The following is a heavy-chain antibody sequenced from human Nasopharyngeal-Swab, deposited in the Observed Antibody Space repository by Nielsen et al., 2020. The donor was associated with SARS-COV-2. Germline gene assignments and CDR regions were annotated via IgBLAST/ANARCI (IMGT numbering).Heavy chain of an antibody. CDR3: GRISPHDFHIDY. CDR1: GFSLSTSGMC. CDR2: IDWGDDK. Sequence: SGPTLVKPTQTLRLTCTFSGFSLSTSGMCVTWVRQPPGKALEWLALIDWGDDKYYSTSLKTRPTISKDTSNNQVVLIMANMDPGDTATYYCGRISPHDFHIDYWGQGTLVTVSS. D-gene: IGHD2-21*02. J-gene: IGHJ4*02. V-gene: IGHV2-70*20.